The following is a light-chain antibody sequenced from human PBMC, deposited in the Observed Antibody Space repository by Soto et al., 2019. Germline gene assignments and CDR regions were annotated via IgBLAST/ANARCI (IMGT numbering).Light chain of an antibody. CDR2: LEGSGSY. J-gene: IGLJ3*02. Sequence: QPVLTQSSSASASLGSSVKLTCTLSGGHSSYIIAWHQQQPGKAPRYLMKLEGSGSYNKGSGVRDRFSGSSSGADRYLTISNLQFEDEADYYCETWDSNTRVFGGGTKLTVL. CDR1: GGHSSYI. V-gene: IGLV4-60*02. CDR3: ETWDSNTRV.